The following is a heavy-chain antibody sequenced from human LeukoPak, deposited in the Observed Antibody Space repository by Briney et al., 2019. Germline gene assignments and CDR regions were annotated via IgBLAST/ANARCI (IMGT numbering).Heavy chain of an antibody. V-gene: IGHV3-48*04. Sequence: PGGSLRLSCAASGFTFSTYSMNWVRQAPGKGLEWVSYISSSSSTIYYADSVKGRFTISRDNAKNSLYLQMNSLRAEDTAVYYCARDQAGRHSDYWGQGTLVTVSS. CDR3: ARDQAGRHSDY. CDR2: ISSSSSTI. D-gene: IGHD6-13*01. J-gene: IGHJ4*02. CDR1: GFTFSTYS.